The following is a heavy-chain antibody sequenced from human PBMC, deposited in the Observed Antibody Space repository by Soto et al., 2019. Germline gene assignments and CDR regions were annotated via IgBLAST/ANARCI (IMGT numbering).Heavy chain of an antibody. V-gene: IGHV3-33*01. J-gene: IGHJ6*02. CDR3: ARDWSDGMDV. D-gene: IGHD3-3*01. CDR2: IWNDGSNK. CDR1: GFTFSHYG. Sequence: QVHLVESGGGVVQPGRSLRLSCAASGFTFSHYGMHWVRQAPGKGLEWVAVIWNDGSNKYYADSVKGRFTISRDDSRNTVFLQMNSLRAEDTAVYYCARDWSDGMDVWGQGTTVTVSS.